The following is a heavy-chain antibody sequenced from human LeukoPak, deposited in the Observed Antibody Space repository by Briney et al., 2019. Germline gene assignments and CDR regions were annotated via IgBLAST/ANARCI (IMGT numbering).Heavy chain of an antibody. CDR2: ISYDGSNK. V-gene: IGHV3-30*03. Sequence: GGSLRLSCAVSGFTFSSYGMHWVRQAPGKGLEWVAVISYDGSNKYYADSVKGRFTISRDNSKNTLYLQMNSLRAEDTAVYYCARAKIGYSYLIDYWGQGTLVTVSS. CDR1: GFTFSSYG. CDR3: ARAKIGYSYLIDY. D-gene: IGHD5-18*01. J-gene: IGHJ4*02.